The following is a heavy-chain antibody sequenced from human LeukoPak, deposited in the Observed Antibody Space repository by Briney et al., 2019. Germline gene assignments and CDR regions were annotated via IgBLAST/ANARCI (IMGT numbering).Heavy chain of an antibody. Sequence: GGSLRLSCAASGFTFSSYAMSWVRQAPGKGLEWVSAISGSSGSTYYADSVKGRFTISRDNSKNTLYLQMNSLRAEDTAVYYCAKAGYYDYVWGSSSYYMDVWGKGTTVTVSS. CDR1: GFTFSSYA. CDR2: ISGSSGST. J-gene: IGHJ6*03. V-gene: IGHV3-23*01. CDR3: AKAGYYDYVWGSSSYYMDV. D-gene: IGHD3-16*01.